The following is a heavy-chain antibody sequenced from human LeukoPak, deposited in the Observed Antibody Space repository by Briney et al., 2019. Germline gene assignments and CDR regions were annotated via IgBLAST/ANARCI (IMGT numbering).Heavy chain of an antibody. Sequence: PGGSLRLSCAASGFTFSSYAMSWVRQAPGKGLEWVSAISGSGGSTYYADSVKGRFTISRDNSKNTLYLQMNSLRAEDTAVYYCAKNVVVVLGATSLYFQHWGQGTLVTVSS. V-gene: IGHV3-23*01. D-gene: IGHD2-15*01. CDR1: GFTFSSYA. CDR3: AKNVVVVLGATSLYFQH. J-gene: IGHJ1*01. CDR2: ISGSGGST.